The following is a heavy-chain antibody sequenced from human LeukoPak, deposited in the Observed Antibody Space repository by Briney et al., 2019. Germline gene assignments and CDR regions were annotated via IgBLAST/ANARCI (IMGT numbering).Heavy chain of an antibody. CDR1: GFTFSSYA. CDR2: ISGNGGST. Sequence: GGSLRLSCAASGFTFSSYAMGWVRKAPGKGLEWVSAISGNGGSTYYADSVKGRFTISRDNSKNTLYLQMNSLRAEDTAVYYCAKVAVGEYCSSTSCKGYYFDYWGQGTLVTVSS. D-gene: IGHD2-2*01. V-gene: IGHV3-23*01. J-gene: IGHJ4*02. CDR3: AKVAVGEYCSSTSCKGYYFDY.